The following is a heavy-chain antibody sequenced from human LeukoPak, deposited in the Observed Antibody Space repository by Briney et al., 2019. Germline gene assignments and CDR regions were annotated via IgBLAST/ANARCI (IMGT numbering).Heavy chain of an antibody. D-gene: IGHD3-22*01. Sequence: SETLSLTCTVSGGSLSGHYWSWIRQPPGKRLEWIGYVSYTGRTKYNPSLQSRVTISIDTSKSQFSLKLTSVTSADTAVYSCARLLGNDISGDPGTFDVWGQGTTVIVSS. CDR2: VSYTGRT. J-gene: IGHJ3*01. CDR1: GGSLSGHY. V-gene: IGHV4-59*11. CDR3: ARLLGNDISGDPGTFDV.